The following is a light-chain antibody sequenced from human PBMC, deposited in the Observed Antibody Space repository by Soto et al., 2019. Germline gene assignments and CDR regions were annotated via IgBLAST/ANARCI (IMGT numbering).Light chain of an antibody. Sequence: DVAMTKSPLSLPVTLGQPASISCRSSQSLVYRDGNTYLSGFQQRPGQSPRRLIYKVSNRDSGVPDRFTGSGSRTDFPMRISRVEGENVGVYYCMHRSPSMYTYGQGNKME. CDR3: MHRSPSMYT. CDR1: QSLVYRDGNTY. CDR2: KVS. J-gene: IGKJ2*01. V-gene: IGKV2-30*01.